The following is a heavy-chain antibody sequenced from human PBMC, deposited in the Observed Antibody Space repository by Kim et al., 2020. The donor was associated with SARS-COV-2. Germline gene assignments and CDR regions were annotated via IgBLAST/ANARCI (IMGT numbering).Heavy chain of an antibody. Sequence: ASVKVSCKASGYTFTSYDINWVRQATGQGLEWMGWMNPNSGNTGYAQKFQGRVTMTRNTSISTAYMELSSLRSEDTAVYYCARGAMLGADNAYYYYYYGMDVWGQGTTVTVSS. J-gene: IGHJ6*02. V-gene: IGHV1-8*01. D-gene: IGHD3-10*02. CDR1: GYTFTSYD. CDR2: MNPNSGNT. CDR3: ARGAMLGADNAYYYYYYGMDV.